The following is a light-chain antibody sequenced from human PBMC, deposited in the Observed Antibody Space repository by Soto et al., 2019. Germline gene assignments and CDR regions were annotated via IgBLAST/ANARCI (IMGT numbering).Light chain of an antibody. CDR2: AAS. CDR3: QQYDGAPLT. J-gene: IGKJ3*01. Sequence: EIVLTQSPDTLSLSPGERATLFCRASQTLSINSLAWYQQKPGQAPRLLIYAASTRDTGIPDRFNGSGSGTDFALNINRLEPEDFAVYYCQQYDGAPLTFGPGTKVDVK. V-gene: IGKV3-20*01. CDR1: QTLSINS.